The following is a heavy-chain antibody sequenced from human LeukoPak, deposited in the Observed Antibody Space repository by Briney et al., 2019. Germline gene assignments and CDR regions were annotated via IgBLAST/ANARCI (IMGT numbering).Heavy chain of an antibody. D-gene: IGHD6-19*01. V-gene: IGHV1-46*01. CDR3: ARDGSGWYMHYYFDY. CDR1: GYTFTSYY. CDR2: INPSGGST. J-gene: IGHJ4*02. Sequence: ASVKVSCEASGYTFTSYYMHWVRQAPGQGLEWMGIINPSGGSTSYAQKFQGRVTMTRDTSTSTVYMELSSLRSEDTAVYYCARDGSGWYMHYYFDYWGQGTLVTVSS.